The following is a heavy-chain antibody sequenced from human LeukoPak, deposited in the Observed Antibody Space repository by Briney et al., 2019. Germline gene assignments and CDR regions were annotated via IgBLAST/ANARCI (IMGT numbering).Heavy chain of an antibody. CDR1: GFTFSSYA. CDR2: ISTSGGST. J-gene: IGHJ4*02. CDR3: AIMHPYYDGSGYWVQ. D-gene: IGHD3-22*01. V-gene: IGHV3-23*01. Sequence: PGGSLRLSCAASGFTFSSYAMSWVRQAPGKGLEWVSGISTSGGSTSYADSVKGRFTTSRDNPRNTLYMQMNRLRAEDTAVYYCAIMHPYYDGSGYWVQWGQGTLVTVSS.